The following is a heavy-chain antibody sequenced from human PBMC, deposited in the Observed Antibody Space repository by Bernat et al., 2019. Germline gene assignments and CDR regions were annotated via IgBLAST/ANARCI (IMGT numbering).Heavy chain of an antibody. Sequence: QVQLVESGGGLVKPGGSLRLSCAASGFTFSDYYMSWIRQAPGKGLEWVSYISSSSSYTNYADSVKGRFTISRDNAKNSLYLQMNSLRAEDTAVYYCARAGYDFHYYFDYWGQGTLVTVSS. CDR1: GFTFSDYY. D-gene: IGHD5-12*01. V-gene: IGHV3-11*06. J-gene: IGHJ4*02. CDR2: ISSSSSYT. CDR3: ARAGYDFHYYFDY.